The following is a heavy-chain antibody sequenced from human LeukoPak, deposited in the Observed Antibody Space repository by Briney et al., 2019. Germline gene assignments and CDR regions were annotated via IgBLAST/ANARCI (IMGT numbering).Heavy chain of an antibody. CDR1: GYSISSGYY. V-gene: IGHV4-38-2*02. D-gene: IGHD3-16*02. Sequence: SETLSLTCAVSGYSISSGYYWGWIRQPRGKGLDWIGNIYHSGRTYYNPSLKSRVTISVDTSKNQFSLKLSSVTAADTAVYYCARERDYVWGSYRPKVDYWGQGTLVTVSS. CDR2: IYHSGRT. CDR3: ARERDYVWGSYRPKVDY. J-gene: IGHJ4*02.